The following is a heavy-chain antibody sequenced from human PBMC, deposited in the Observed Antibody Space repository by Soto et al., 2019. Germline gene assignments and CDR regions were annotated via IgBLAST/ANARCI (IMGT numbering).Heavy chain of an antibody. Sequence: SETLSLTCAVSGGSISIDYWCTCVRQPPGKGLEWIAEMYHSGSTNYNPSLKSRVTISVDKSKNQISPKLSSVTAADTAVYYCARVLSSGWSRFDYWGQGTLVTVSS. D-gene: IGHD6-19*01. CDR1: GGSISIDYW. J-gene: IGHJ4*02. V-gene: IGHV4-4*02. CDR3: ARVLSSGWSRFDY. CDR2: MYHSGST.